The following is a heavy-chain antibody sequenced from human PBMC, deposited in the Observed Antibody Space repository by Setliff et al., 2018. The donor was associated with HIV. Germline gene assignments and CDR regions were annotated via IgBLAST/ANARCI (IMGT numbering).Heavy chain of an antibody. CDR2: ISHSGTA. D-gene: IGHD3-10*01. CDR3: ARVAAGTYGKGDWFDP. J-gene: IGHJ5*02. CDR1: DGSFSGYY. V-gene: IGHV4-34*01. Sequence: PSETLSLTCAVYDGSFSGYYWSWVRQSPGKGLEWIGEISHSGTANYNASLKSRVSISLDTSKKQVSLKLTSVTAADTAVYYCARVAAGTYGKGDWFDPWGQGTQVTVSS.